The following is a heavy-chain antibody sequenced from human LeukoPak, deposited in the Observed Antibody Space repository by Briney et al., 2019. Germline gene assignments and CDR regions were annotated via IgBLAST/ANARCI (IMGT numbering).Heavy chain of an antibody. J-gene: IGHJ6*03. CDR2: IYISGST. CDR1: GGSISSYY. V-gene: IGHV4-4*07. CDR3: ARVRLGFGETRYYYYYMDV. D-gene: IGHD3-10*01. Sequence: SETLSLTCTLAGGSISSYYWSWIRQPAGKGLEWIGRIYISGSTNYNPSLKSRVTMSVETSKNQFSLKLSSVTAADTAVYYCARVRLGFGETRYYYYYMDVWGKGTTVTVSS.